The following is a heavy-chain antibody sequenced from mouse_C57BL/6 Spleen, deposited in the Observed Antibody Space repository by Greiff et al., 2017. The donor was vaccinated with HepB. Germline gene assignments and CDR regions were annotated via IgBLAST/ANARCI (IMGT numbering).Heavy chain of an antibody. CDR1: GFTFSDYY. J-gene: IGHJ3*01. Sequence: EVKLVESGGGLVQPGGSLKLSCAASGFTFSDYYMYWVRQTPEKRLEWVAYISNGGGSTYYPDTVKGRFTISRDNAKNTLYLQMSRLKSEDTAMYYCARPGYDYDWFAYWGQGTLVTVSA. CDR3: ARPGYDYDWFAY. CDR2: ISNGGGST. D-gene: IGHD2-4*01. V-gene: IGHV5-12*01.